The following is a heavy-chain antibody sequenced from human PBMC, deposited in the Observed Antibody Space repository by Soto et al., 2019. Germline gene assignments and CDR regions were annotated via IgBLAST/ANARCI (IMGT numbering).Heavy chain of an antibody. J-gene: IGHJ6*02. V-gene: IGHV4-31*03. Sequence: QVQLQESGPGLVKPSQTLSLTCTVSGGSISSGSYYWSWIRQHPGKGLEWIGYIYYSGSTYYKPSLKSRVTISVDTSKNQFSLKLSSVTAADTALYYCAACRYQLLGGYYYYYGLDVSGQGTTVTVSS. CDR2: IYYSGST. CDR3: AACRYQLLGGYYYYYGLDV. D-gene: IGHD2-2*01. CDR1: GGSISSGSYY.